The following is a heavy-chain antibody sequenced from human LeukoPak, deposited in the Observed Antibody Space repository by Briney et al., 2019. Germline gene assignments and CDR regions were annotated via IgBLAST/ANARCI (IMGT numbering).Heavy chain of an antibody. D-gene: IGHD3-10*01. CDR3: ATWPQGRSMDPTMVRGVDWFDP. V-gene: IGHV1-24*01. CDR2: FDPEDGET. Sequence: ASVKVSCRVSGYTLTELSMHWVRQAPGKGLKWMGGFDPEDGETIHAQKFQGRVTMTEDTSTDTAYMELSSLRSEDTAVYYCATWPQGRSMDPTMVRGVDWFDPWGQGTLVTVSS. CDR1: GYTLTELS. J-gene: IGHJ5*02.